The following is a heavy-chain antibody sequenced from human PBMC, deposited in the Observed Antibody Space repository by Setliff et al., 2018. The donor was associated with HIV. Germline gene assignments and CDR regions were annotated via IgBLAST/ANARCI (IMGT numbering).Heavy chain of an antibody. J-gene: IGHJ5*02. CDR3: ARVNAVRGVSWSNWFDP. CDR2: IYTSGST. Sequence: TSETLSLTCTVSGGSISNYYWSWIRQPPGKGLEWIGYIYTSGSTNYNPSLEGRVTISVDTSKNQFSLKLRSVTAADTAVYYCARVNAVRGVSWSNWFDPWGQGTLVTVSS. D-gene: IGHD3-10*01. V-gene: IGHV4-4*09. CDR1: GGSISNYY.